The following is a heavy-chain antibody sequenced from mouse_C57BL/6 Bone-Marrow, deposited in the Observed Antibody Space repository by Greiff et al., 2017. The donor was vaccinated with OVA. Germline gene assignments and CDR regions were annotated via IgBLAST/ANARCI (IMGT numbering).Heavy chain of an antibody. J-gene: IGHJ4*01. Sequence: VQLQQPGAELVMPGASVKLSCKASGYTFTSYWMHWVKQRPGQGLEWIGEIDPSDSYTNYNQKFKSKSTLTVDKSSSTAYMQLSSLTSEDSAVYYCAITTVVPNYYAMDYWGQGTSVTVSS. V-gene: IGHV1-69*01. CDR1: GYTFTSYW. CDR3: AITTVVPNYYAMDY. D-gene: IGHD1-1*01. CDR2: IDPSDSYT.